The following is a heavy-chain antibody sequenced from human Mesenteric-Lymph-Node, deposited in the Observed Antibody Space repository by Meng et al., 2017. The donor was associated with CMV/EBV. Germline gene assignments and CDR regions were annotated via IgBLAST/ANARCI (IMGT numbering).Heavy chain of an antibody. V-gene: IGHV3-23*01. CDR3: ARDQGYGSGSYWVY. Sequence: GGSLRLSCAASGFTFSSYAMSWVRQAPGKGLEWVSALSGGGGTTYYADSVKGRFTISRDNSKNTLYLQMNSLRAEDTAVYYCARDQGYGSGSYWVYWGQGTLVTVSS. D-gene: IGHD3-10*01. J-gene: IGHJ4*02. CDR1: GFTFSSYA. CDR2: LSGGGGTT.